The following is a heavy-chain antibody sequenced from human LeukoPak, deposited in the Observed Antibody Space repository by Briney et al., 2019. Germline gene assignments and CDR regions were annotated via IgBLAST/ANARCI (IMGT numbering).Heavy chain of an antibody. D-gene: IGHD3-16*02. Sequence: PGGSLRLSCTVSGFTVSSNSMSWVRQAPGKGLEWVSFIYSDNTHYSDSVKGRFTISRDNSKNTLYLQMNSLRAEDTAVYYCVKVRDTFGLYYYMDVWGKGTTVIVSS. J-gene: IGHJ6*03. V-gene: IGHV3-53*01. CDR2: IYSDNT. CDR1: GFTVSSNS. CDR3: VKVRDTFGLYYYMDV.